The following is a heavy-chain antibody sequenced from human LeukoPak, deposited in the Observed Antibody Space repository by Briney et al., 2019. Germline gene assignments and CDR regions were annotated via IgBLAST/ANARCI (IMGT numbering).Heavy chain of an antibody. J-gene: IGHJ4*02. CDR3: SSGYYWTFDY. CDR2: IYYSGST. D-gene: IGHD3-22*01. Sequence: SETLSLTCTVSGGSISSYYWSWIRQPPGKGLEWIGYIYYSGSTNYNPSLKNRVTISVDTSKNQFSLKLSSVTAADTAVYYCSSGYYWTFDYWGQGTLVTVSS. CDR1: GGSISSYY. V-gene: IGHV4-59*01.